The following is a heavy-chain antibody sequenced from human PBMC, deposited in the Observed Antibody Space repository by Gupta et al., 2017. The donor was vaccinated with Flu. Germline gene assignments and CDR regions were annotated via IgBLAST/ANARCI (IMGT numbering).Heavy chain of an antibody. D-gene: IGHD2/OR15-2a*01. CDR1: GGTFGSYA. Sequence: QVQLVQSGAEVKKPGSSVKVSCRASGGTFGSYAISWVRQAPGHGLEWMGGTIPSFGITNYAQNFQGRVTITADKSTGTAYMELSSLRSDDTAVYYCARDVSATSSNWFDPWGQGTLVTVSS. J-gene: IGHJ5*02. V-gene: IGHV1-69*17. CDR2: TIPSFGIT. CDR3: ARDVSATSSNWFDP.